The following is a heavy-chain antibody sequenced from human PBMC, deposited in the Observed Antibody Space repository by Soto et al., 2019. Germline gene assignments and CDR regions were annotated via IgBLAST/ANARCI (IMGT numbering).Heavy chain of an antibody. J-gene: IGHJ5*02. CDR1: DFSFGNYW. V-gene: IGHV3-74*01. CDR2: INSGGSFA. D-gene: IGHD4-17*01. CDR3: ARERDSGDHFP. Sequence: EEQLEESGGGLVQPGGSLRLSCAASDFSFGNYWMHWVRQAPGKGLAWVSRINSGGSFASYADSVKGRFTISRDNAKNTLYLQMDSLRAEDTAIYYCARERDSGDHFPWGQGTLVTVSS.